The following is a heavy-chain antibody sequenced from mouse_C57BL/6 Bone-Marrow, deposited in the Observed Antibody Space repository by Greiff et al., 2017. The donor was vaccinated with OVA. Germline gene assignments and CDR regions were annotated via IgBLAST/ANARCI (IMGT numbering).Heavy chain of an antibody. D-gene: IGHD3-2*02. CDR2: IDPANGNT. V-gene: IGHV14-3*01. CDR3: ARSEAAQARGYAMDY. J-gene: IGHJ4*01. CDR1: GFNISNTY. Sequence: EVQLQQSVAELVRPGASVKLSCTASGFNISNTYMHWVKQRPEQGLEWIGRIDPANGNTKYAPKFQGKATITADKSSNTAYLQLSSLPSEDTAIYYCARSEAAQARGYAMDYWGQGTSVTVSA.